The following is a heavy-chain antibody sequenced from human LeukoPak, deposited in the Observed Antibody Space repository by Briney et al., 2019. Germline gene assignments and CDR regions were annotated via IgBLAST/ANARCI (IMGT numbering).Heavy chain of an antibody. CDR2: ISSSSSYI. Sequence: GGSLRLSCAASGFTFSSYSMNWVRQAPGKGLEWVSSISSSSSYIYYADSVKGRFTISRDNSKNTLYLQMNSLRAEDTAVYYCAKLREWELPDLFDYWGQGTLVTVSS. CDR3: AKLREWELPDLFDY. D-gene: IGHD1-26*01. CDR1: GFTFSSYS. V-gene: IGHV3-21*04. J-gene: IGHJ4*02.